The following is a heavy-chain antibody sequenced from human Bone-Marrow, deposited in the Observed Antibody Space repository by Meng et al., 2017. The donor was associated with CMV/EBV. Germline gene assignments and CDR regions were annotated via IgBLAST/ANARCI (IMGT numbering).Heavy chain of an antibody. V-gene: IGHV3-21*01. CDR2: ISSSSSYI. Sequence: GGSLRLSCAASGFTFSSYSMNWVRQAPGKGLEWVSSISSSSSYIYYADSVKGRFTISRDNAKNSLYLQMNSLRAEDTAVYYCAREGYYYDSSGYYYEYFDYWGQGTLVTVYS. D-gene: IGHD3-22*01. J-gene: IGHJ4*02. CDR3: AREGYYYDSSGYYYEYFDY. CDR1: GFTFSSYS.